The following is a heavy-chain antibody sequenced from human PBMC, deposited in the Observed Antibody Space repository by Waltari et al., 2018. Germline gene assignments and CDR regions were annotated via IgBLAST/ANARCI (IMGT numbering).Heavy chain of an antibody. CDR2: ISGSGGST. V-gene: IGHV3-23*04. D-gene: IGHD6-13*01. Sequence: EVQLVQSGAEVKKPGESLKISCKGSGYSFTSYWIGWVRQAPGKGLEWVSAISGSGGSTYYADSVKGRFTISRDNSKNSLYLQMNSLRAEDTAVYYCARDGIAAAGFDYWGQGTLVTVSS. J-gene: IGHJ4*02. CDR3: ARDGIAAAGFDY. CDR1: GYSFTSYW.